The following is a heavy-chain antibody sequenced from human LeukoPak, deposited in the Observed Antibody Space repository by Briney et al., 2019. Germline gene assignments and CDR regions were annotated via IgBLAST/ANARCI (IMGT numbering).Heavy chain of an antibody. J-gene: IGHJ4*01. CDR1: GFIFSDYW. CDR2: INQNGGEK. V-gene: IGHV3-7*01. CDR3: ARDGTAPGLYFDS. Sequence: GGSLRLSCAASGFIFSDYWMNWVRQAPGKGLEWVASINQNGGEKSYVDSVKGRFTISRDNTKNSVYLQMSSLRAEDTAVYYCARDGTAPGLYFDSWGQGTLVTVSS. D-gene: IGHD6-13*01.